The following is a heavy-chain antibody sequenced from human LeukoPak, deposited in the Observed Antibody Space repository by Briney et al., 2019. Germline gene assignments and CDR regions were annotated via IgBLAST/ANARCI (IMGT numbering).Heavy chain of an antibody. CDR3: AALSVTMVRGVSFDP. J-gene: IGHJ5*02. D-gene: IGHD3-10*01. CDR1: GFTFSSYE. Sequence: GGSLRLSCAASGFTFSSYEMNWVRQAPGKGLEWVSYISSSGSTIYYADSVKGRFTISRDNAKNSLYLQMNSLRAEDTAVYYCAALSVTMVRGVSFDPWGQGTLVTVSS. V-gene: IGHV3-48*03. CDR2: ISSSGSTI.